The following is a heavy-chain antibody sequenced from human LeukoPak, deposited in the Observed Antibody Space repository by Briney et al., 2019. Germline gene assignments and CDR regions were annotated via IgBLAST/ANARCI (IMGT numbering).Heavy chain of an antibody. D-gene: IGHD6-13*01. CDR2: IYTSGST. Sequence: SETLSLTCTVSGGSISSYYWSWIRQPPGKGLEWIGYIYTSGSTNYNPSLKSRVTISVDTSKNQFSLKPSSVTAADTAVYYCASSIAATGINYYYMDVWGKGTTVTVSS. CDR3: ASSIAATGINYYYMDV. J-gene: IGHJ6*03. V-gene: IGHV4-4*09. CDR1: GGSISSYY.